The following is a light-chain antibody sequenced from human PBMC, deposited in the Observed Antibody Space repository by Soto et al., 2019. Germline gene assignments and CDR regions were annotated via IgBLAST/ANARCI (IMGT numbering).Light chain of an antibody. CDR1: SSDVGGYNY. CDR3: SSYTSSSTLE. J-gene: IGLJ2*01. V-gene: IGLV2-14*01. Sequence: QSALTPPASVSGSPGQSITVSCTGTSSDVGGYNYVSWYQQHPGKAPKLMIYEVSNRPSGVSNRFSGSKSGNTASLTISGLQAEDEADYYCSSYTSSSTLEFGGGTTHTVL. CDR2: EVS.